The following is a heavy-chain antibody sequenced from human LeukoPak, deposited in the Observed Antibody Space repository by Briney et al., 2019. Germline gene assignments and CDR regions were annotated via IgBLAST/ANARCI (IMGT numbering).Heavy chain of an antibody. CDR1: GGSFSGYY. CDR2: INYSGST. D-gene: IGHD6-13*01. V-gene: IGHV4-34*01. J-gene: IGHJ4*02. Sequence: SETLSLTCAVYGGSFSGYYWSWIRQPPGKGLEWIGSINYSGSTYYNPSLKSRVTISVDTSKNQFSLKLISVTAADTAVYYCARDHSSSCQLFDYWGQGTLVTVSS. CDR3: ARDHSSSCQLFDY.